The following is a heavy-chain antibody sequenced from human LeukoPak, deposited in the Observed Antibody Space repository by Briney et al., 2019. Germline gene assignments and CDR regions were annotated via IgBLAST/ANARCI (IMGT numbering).Heavy chain of an antibody. D-gene: IGHD2-21*01. CDR3: VRDLRRLPRPVVAFDI. V-gene: IGHV3-66*01. CDR2: IYSGGST. J-gene: IGHJ3*02. Sequence: GGSLRLSCAASGFTVSSNYMSWVRQAPGKGLEWVSVIYSGGSTYYADSVKGRFTISRDNSKNTLYLQMNSLRAEDTAVYYCVRDLRRLPRPVVAFDIWGQGTMVTVSS. CDR1: GFTVSSNY.